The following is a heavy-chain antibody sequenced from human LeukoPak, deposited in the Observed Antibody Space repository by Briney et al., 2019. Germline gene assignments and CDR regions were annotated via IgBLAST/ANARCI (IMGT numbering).Heavy chain of an antibody. J-gene: IGHJ3*02. CDR1: AGSISSYY. CDR2: IYYSGST. Sequence: SETLSLTCTVSAGSISSYYWSWVRQPPGRGLEWIGYIYYSGSTKYKPSLKSRVTISVDTSKNQFSLKLSSVTAADTAVYYCARGRFLDAFDIWGQGTMVTVSS. V-gene: IGHV4-59*01. D-gene: IGHD3-3*01. CDR3: ARGRFLDAFDI.